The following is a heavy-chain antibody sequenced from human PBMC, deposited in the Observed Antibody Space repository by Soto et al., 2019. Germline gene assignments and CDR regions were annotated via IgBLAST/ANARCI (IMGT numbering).Heavy chain of an antibody. D-gene: IGHD4-17*01. V-gene: IGHV1-69*04. J-gene: IGHJ4*02. Sequence: QVQLVQSGAEVKKPGSSVKVSCKASGGTFSSYPISWVRQAPGQGLEWMGRIIPILGIANYAQKFQGRVTITADKSTSTAYMELSSLRSEDTAVYYCAREDYGGYFDYWGQGTLVTVSS. CDR3: AREDYGGYFDY. CDR2: IIPILGIA. CDR1: GGTFSSYP.